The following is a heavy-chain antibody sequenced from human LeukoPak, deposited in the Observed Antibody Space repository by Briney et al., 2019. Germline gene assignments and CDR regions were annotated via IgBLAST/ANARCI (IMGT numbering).Heavy chain of an antibody. D-gene: IGHD3-22*01. V-gene: IGHV3-7*03. CDR3: AKHPSGYYYDHFDY. CDR2: IKQDGSEK. Sequence: QAGGSLRLSCAASGFTFSSYWVSWVRQAPGKGLEWVANIKQDGSEKYYVDSVKGRFTISRDNAKNSLYLQMNSLRPEDTAVYYCAKHPSGYYYDHFDYWGQGTLVTVSS. J-gene: IGHJ4*02. CDR1: GFTFSSYW.